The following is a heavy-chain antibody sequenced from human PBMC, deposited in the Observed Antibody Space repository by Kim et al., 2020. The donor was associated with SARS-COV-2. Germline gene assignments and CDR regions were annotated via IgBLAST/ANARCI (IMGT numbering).Heavy chain of an antibody. CDR3: ARAWYGSGSTDAFDI. J-gene: IGHJ3*02. Sequence: QKFQGRVTITADESTSTAYMELSSLRSEDTAVYYCARAWYGSGSTDAFDIWGQGTMVTVSS. D-gene: IGHD3-10*01. V-gene: IGHV1-69*01.